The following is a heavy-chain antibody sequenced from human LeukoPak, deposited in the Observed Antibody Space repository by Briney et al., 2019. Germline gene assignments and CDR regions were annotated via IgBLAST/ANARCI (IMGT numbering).Heavy chain of an antibody. Sequence: SETLSLTCAVSGGSIAIRNYYWAWIRQPPGRGLEWLGSVYSSGSVYYNPSLKSRVTILVDTSKNQFALKLRSVTAADTAVYYCARDLRQHGFFDYWGRGTLATVSS. CDR3: ARDLRQHGFFDY. D-gene: IGHD5-24*01. CDR1: GGSIAIRNYY. J-gene: IGHJ4*02. V-gene: IGHV4-39*06. CDR2: VYSSGSV.